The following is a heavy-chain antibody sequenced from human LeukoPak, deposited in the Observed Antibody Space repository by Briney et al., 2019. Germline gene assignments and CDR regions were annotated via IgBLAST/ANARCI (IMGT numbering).Heavy chain of an antibody. CDR1: GFTFSSYG. Sequence: GGSLRLSCAASGFTFSSYGMHWVRQAPGKGLEWVAVISYDGSNKYYADSVKGRFTISRDNSKNTLYLQMNSLRAEDTAVYYCAKGSSSLDYYGMDVWGQGTTVTVSS. CDR2: ISYDGSNK. J-gene: IGHJ6*02. V-gene: IGHV3-30*18. D-gene: IGHD6-13*01. CDR3: AKGSSSLDYYGMDV.